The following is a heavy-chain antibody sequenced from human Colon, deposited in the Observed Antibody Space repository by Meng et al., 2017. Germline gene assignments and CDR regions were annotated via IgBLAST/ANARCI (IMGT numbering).Heavy chain of an antibody. CDR1: GGTFSSYA. CDR2: IIPIFGTA. V-gene: IGHV1-69*13. Sequence: SVKVSCKASGGTFSSYAISWVRQAPGQGLEWMGGIIPIFGTANYAQKFQGRVTITADESTSTAYMELSSLRSEDTAVYYCVRVGYCSSTSCTYKIHNWFDPWGQGTLVTVSS. J-gene: IGHJ5*02. D-gene: IGHD2-2*01. CDR3: VRVGYCSSTSCTYKIHNWFDP.